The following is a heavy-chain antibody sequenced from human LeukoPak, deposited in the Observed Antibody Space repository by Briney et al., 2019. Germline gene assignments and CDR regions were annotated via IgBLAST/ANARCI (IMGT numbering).Heavy chain of an antibody. CDR2: IRKDSSEL. CDR3: AKDLQQLEAFDS. V-gene: IGHV3-21*01. J-gene: IGHJ4*02. D-gene: IGHD1-1*01. CDR1: GFTFSDCS. Sequence: GGSLRLSCVASGFTFSDCSLNWVRQAPGKGLEWLSSIRKDSSELFYADSVRGRFTISRDNAKNSLYLQRNSLRVEDTAVYYCAKDLQQLEAFDSWGQGTLVTVSS.